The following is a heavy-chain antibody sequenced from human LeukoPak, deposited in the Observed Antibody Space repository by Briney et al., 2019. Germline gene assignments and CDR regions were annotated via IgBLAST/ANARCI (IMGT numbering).Heavy chain of an antibody. V-gene: IGHV4-4*06. D-gene: IGHD4-17*01. Sequence: DTTKYNPSLGSRAAMSVDTSKRQVFLKINSVTAADTAVYYCARVCGDYSLGNDEDAFDIWGQGTMVTVSS. CDR2: DTT. CDR3: ARVCGDYSLGNDEDAFDI. J-gene: IGHJ3*02.